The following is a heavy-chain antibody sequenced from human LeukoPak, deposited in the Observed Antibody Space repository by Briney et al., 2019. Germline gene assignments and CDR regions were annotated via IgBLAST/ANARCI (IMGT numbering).Heavy chain of an antibody. D-gene: IGHD3-16*01. Sequence: PGGSLRLSCAASGFTFSSYAMSWVRQAPGKGLEWVSAISGSGGSTYYADSVKGRFTISRDNPKNTLYLQMNSLRVEDTAVYYCAKDRAEINYGALGTWGRGTPVTVSS. CDR2: ISGSGGST. CDR3: AKDRAEINYGALGT. V-gene: IGHV3-23*01. CDR1: GFTFSSYA. J-gene: IGHJ4*01.